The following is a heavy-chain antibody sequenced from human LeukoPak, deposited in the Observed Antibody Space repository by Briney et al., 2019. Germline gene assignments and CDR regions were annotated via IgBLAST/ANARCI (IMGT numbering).Heavy chain of an antibody. V-gene: IGHV1-69*01. D-gene: IGHD2-2*01. Sequence: SVKVSCKASGGTFSSYAISWVRQAPGQGLEWMGGIIPIFGTANYAQKFQGRVTITADESTSTAYMELSSLRSEDTAVYYCAGGYCSSTSCSVFDYRGQGTLVTVSS. J-gene: IGHJ4*02. CDR1: GGTFSSYA. CDR3: AGGYCSSTSCSVFDY. CDR2: IIPIFGTA.